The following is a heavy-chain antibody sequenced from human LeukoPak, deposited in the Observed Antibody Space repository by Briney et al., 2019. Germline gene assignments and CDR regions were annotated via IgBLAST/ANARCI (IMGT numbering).Heavy chain of an antibody. Sequence: GGSLRLSCAASGFTFSSYAMSWVRQVPGKGLEWVSVISGSGDNTYYADSVKGRFTISRDNAKNSLYLQMNSLRAEDTAVYYCARGSTYYDSSGQVPFDYWGQGTLVTVSS. CDR3: ARGSTYYDSSGQVPFDY. CDR2: ISGSGDNT. CDR1: GFTFSSYA. D-gene: IGHD3-22*01. V-gene: IGHV3-23*01. J-gene: IGHJ4*02.